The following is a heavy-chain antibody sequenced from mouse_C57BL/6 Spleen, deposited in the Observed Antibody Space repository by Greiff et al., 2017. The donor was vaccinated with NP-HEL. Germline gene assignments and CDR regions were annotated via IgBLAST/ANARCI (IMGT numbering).Heavy chain of an antibody. V-gene: IGHV3-1*01. CDR3: ARGSKGGSYFDY. J-gene: IGHJ2*01. CDR2: ISYSGST. Sequence: EVQLVESGPGMVKPSQSLSLTCTVTGYSITSGYDWHWIRHFPGNKLEWMGYISYSGSTNYNPSLKSRISITHDTSKNHFFLKLNSVTTEDTATYYCARGSKGGSYFDYWGQGTTLTVSS. D-gene: IGHD1-3*01. CDR1: GYSITSGYD.